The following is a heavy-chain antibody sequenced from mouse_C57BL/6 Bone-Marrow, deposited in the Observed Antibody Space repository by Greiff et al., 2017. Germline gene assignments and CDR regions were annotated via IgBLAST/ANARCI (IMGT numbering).Heavy chain of an antibody. CDR2: IDPSDSYT. Sequence: VQLQQPGAELVMPGASVKLSCKASGYTFTSYWMHWVKQRPGQGLEWIGEIDPSDSYTNYNQKFKGKSTLTVDKSSSTAYMQLISLTSEDSAVYYCARDDYDYFDYWGQGTTLTVSA. J-gene: IGHJ2*01. CDR1: GYTFTSYW. V-gene: IGHV1-69*01. D-gene: IGHD2-4*01. CDR3: ARDDYDYFDY.